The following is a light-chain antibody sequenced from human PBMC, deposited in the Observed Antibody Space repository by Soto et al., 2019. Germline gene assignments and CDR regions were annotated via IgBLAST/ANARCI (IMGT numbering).Light chain of an antibody. CDR3: MQAIQAPWT. CDR2: LGS. V-gene: IGKV2-28*01. Sequence: DIVMTQSPLSLPVTPGEPASISCRSSQSLLHSNGYNYLDWYLQKPGQSPQLLIYLGSNRSSGVPDRFSGSGSGTYFTLKSSRVEAEDVGVYYFMQAIQAPWTFGQGTKVEIK. CDR1: QSLLHSNGYNY. J-gene: IGKJ1*01.